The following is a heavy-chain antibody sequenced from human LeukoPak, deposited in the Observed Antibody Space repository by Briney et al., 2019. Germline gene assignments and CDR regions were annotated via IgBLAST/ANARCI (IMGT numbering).Heavy chain of an antibody. D-gene: IGHD3-22*01. Sequence: ASVKVSCKASGYTFTGYYMHWVRQAPGQGLERMGWINPNSGGTNYAQKFQGRVTMTRDTSISTAYMELSRLRSDDTAVYYCARRYYYDSSGYLGDAFDIWGQGTMVTVSS. J-gene: IGHJ3*02. CDR1: GYTFTGYY. CDR3: ARRYYYDSSGYLGDAFDI. V-gene: IGHV1-2*02. CDR2: INPNSGGT.